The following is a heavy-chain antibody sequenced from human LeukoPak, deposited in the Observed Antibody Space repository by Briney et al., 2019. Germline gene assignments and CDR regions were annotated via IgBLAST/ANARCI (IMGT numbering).Heavy chain of an antibody. CDR1: GYSFTSYW. V-gene: IGHV5-51*01. D-gene: IGHD2-21*01. J-gene: IGHJ5*02. CDR2: IYPGNSHT. Sequence: ESLKISCKGSGYSFTSYWIGWVRQMPGKGLEWMGIIYPGNSHTRYSPSFQGQVTISADKSISTAYLQWSGLKASDTAMYYCARHAYCGGDCYSQLNWFDPWGQGTLVTVSS. CDR3: ARHAYCGGDCYSQLNWFDP.